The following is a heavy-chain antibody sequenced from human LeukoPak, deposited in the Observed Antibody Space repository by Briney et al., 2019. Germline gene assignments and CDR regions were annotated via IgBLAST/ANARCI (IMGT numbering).Heavy chain of an antibody. CDR3: ARGYSGYDRRGKNYYYYYMDD. V-gene: IGHV4-34*01. J-gene: IGHJ6*03. CDR1: GGSFSGYY. D-gene: IGHD5-12*01. Sequence: SETLSLTCAVYGGSFSGYYWSWIRQSPGKGLEWIGEINHSGSTNYNPSLKSRVTISVDTSKNQFSLKLSSVTAADTAVYYCARGYSGYDRRGKNYYYYYMDDWGKGTTVTVSS. CDR2: INHSGST.